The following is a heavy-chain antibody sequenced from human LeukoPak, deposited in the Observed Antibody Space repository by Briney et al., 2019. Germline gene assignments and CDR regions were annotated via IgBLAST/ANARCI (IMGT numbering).Heavy chain of an antibody. CDR2: ISAYNGNT. CDR1: GYTFTSYG. D-gene: IGHD6-13*01. V-gene: IGHV1-18*01. Sequence: GASVKVSCKASGYTFTSYGISWVRQAPGQGLEWMGWISAYNGNTNYAQKLQGRVTMTTDTSTSTAYMELRSLRSDDTAVYYCARGGSYRSSWYWSYFYYWGQGILVTVSS. CDR3: ARGGSYRSSWYWSYFYY. J-gene: IGHJ4*02.